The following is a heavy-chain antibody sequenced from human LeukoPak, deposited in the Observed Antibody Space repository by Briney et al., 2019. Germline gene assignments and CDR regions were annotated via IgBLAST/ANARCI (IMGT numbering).Heavy chain of an antibody. V-gene: IGHV4-4*02. J-gene: IGHJ3*02. CDR2: IFHSGST. CDR3: ARKTYDSTGPTPHPNVFDI. D-gene: IGHD3-22*01. CDR1: GGSVSRSNW. Sequence: PSETLSLTCAVSGGSVSRSNWWTWVRQPPGKGLEWIGEIFHSGSTNCNPSLKSRVTISVDMSKNHFSLNLSSVTAADTAVYYCARKTYDSTGPTPHPNVFDIWGQGTFVTVSS.